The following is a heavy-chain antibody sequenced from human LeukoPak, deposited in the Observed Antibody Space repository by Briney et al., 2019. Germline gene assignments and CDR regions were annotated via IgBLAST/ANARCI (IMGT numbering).Heavy chain of an antibody. D-gene: IGHD6-19*01. CDR3: VKDPSVAAGSDY. V-gene: IGHV3-30*14. CDR1: GFTFSSYA. Sequence: GRSLRLSCAASGFTFSSYAMHWVRQAPGKGLEWVAVISYDGSNKYYADSVKGRFTISRDNSKNTLYLQMSSLRAEDTAVYYCVKDPSVAAGSDYWGQGTLVTVSS. CDR2: ISYDGSNK. J-gene: IGHJ4*02.